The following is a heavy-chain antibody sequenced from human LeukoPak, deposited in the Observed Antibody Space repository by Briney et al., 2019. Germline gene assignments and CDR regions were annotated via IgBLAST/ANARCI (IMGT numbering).Heavy chain of an antibody. CDR3: ARGVVATHYYYYYYMDV. Sequence: ASVKVSCKASGYTFTNYDINWVRQATGQGLEWMGWMDPNSGNTGYGQKFQGRVTITRNTSISTAYMELSSLRSEDTAVYYCARGVVATHYYYYYYMDVWGKGTTVTISS. J-gene: IGHJ6*03. CDR2: MDPNSGNT. CDR1: GYTFTNYD. D-gene: IGHD5-12*01. V-gene: IGHV1-8*03.